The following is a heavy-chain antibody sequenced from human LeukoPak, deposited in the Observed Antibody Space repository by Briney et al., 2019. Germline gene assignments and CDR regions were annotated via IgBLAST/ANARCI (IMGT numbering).Heavy chain of an antibody. CDR3: SRDSGYCSGGSCWYFDF. V-gene: IGHV3-20*04. CDR1: GFTFDDYG. Sequence: GGSLRLSCAASGFTFDDYGMRCGRPTPREGLGWGSGINWIGGRPGYADSVKSRFTISRDNAKNSMSLQMNSLRAEDTAVYYCSRDSGYCSGGSCWYFDFWGQGTLVTVSA. J-gene: IGHJ4*02. CDR2: INWIGGRP. D-gene: IGHD2-15*01.